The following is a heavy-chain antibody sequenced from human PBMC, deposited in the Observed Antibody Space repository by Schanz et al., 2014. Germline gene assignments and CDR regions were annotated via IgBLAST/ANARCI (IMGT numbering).Heavy chain of an antibody. CDR1: GFTVSSNY. V-gene: IGHV3-53*01. CDR3: AKRCSSTSCSHGAFDI. CDR2: IYSDGRT. Sequence: VQLVESGGGLIQPGGSLRLSCVASGFTVSSNYMSWVRQAPGKGLEWVSGIYSDGRTYYGDSVKGRFTISRDNSKNTLYLQMNSLRDEDTAMYYCAKRCSSTSCSHGAFDIWGQGTMVTVSS. J-gene: IGHJ3*02. D-gene: IGHD2-2*01.